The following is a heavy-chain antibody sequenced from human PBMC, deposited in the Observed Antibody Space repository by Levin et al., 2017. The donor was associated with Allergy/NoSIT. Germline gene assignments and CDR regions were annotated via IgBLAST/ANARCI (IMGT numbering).Heavy chain of an antibody. J-gene: IGHJ2*01. CDR2: VKSKADGGTA. D-gene: IGHD5-18*01. CDR3: TTDGYSYGYGWYFDL. Sequence: GESLKISCAASGFSFNNARMSWVRQAPGKGLEWVGRVKSKADGGTADYAAPVNGRFTVSRDDSKSTLYLQMNSLKTEDTAVYYCTTDGYSYGYGWYFDLWGRGTLVTVSS. CDR1: GFSFNNAR. V-gene: IGHV3-15*01.